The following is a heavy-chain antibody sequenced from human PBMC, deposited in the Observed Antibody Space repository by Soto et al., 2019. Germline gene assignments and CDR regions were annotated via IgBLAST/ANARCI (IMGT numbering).Heavy chain of an antibody. J-gene: IGHJ6*03. CDR2: IWCDGSNK. CDR1: GFTFSSYG. V-gene: IGHV3-33*01. CDR3: ARAQAGGSGSYPGYYYYYMDV. D-gene: IGHD3-10*01. Sequence: QVQLVESGGGVVQPGRSLRLSCAASGFTFSSYGMHWVRQAPGKGLEWVAVIWCDGSNKYYADSVKGRFTISRDNSKNTLYLQMNSLRAEDTAVYYCARAQAGGSGSYPGYYYYYMDVWGKGTTVTVSS.